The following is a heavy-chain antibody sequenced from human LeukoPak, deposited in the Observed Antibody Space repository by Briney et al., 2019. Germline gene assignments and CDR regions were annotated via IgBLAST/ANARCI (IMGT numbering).Heavy chain of an antibody. CDR2: INPNSGGT. J-gene: IGHJ4*02. V-gene: IGHV1-2*02. CDR3: ARDLSVVDILTGYYAGFLGY. D-gene: IGHD3-9*01. CDR1: GYTFTGYY. Sequence: ASVKVSCKASGYTFTGYYMHWVRQAPGQGLEWMGWINPNSGGTNYAQKFQGRVTMTRDTSISTAYMELSRLRSDDTAVYYCARDLSVVDILTGYYAGFLGYWGQGTLVTVSS.